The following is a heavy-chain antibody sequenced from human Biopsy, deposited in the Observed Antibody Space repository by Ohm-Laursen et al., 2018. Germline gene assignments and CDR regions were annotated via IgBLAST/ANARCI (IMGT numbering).Heavy chain of an antibody. CDR1: SYTFTAYN. CDR2: INCKTGAT. J-gene: IGHJ4*02. Sequence: ASVNVSCQVSSYTFTAYNIHWMRQAPGHGLEWLGYINCKTGATNYAQKFQGTVTMTRDTSISTAYLALGSLRSADTAIYYCARDPLNGHKHFDYWGQGSLVTVSS. V-gene: IGHV1-2*02. CDR3: ARDPLNGHKHFDY. D-gene: IGHD2-8*01.